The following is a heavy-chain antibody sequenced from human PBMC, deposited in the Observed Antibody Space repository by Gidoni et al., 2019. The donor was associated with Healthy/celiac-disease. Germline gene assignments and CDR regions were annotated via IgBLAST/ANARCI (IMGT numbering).Heavy chain of an antibody. CDR1: GGSISSYY. CDR2: IYYSGST. J-gene: IGHJ6*02. Sequence: QVQLQESGPGLVKPSEPLSLTCTVSGGSISSYYWSWLRPPPGKGLEWIGYIYYSGSTNYNPSLKSRVTISVDTSKNQFSLKLSSVTAADTAVYYCARDKRSHKYDFWSGYYGMVGGGYYYYGMDVWGQGTTVTVSS. D-gene: IGHD3-3*01. CDR3: ARDKRSHKYDFWSGYYGMVGGGYYYYGMDV. V-gene: IGHV4-59*01.